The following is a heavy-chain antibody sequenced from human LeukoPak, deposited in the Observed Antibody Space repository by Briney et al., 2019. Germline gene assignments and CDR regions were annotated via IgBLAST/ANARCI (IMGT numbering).Heavy chain of an antibody. J-gene: IGHJ3*02. V-gene: IGHV4-59*08. CDR2: IYYSGST. CDR1: GGSISSYY. CDR3: ARRIVAAGNDAFDI. D-gene: IGHD6-13*01. Sequence: SETLSLTCTVSGGSISSYYWSWIRQPPGKGLEWIGYIYYSGSTNYNPSLKSRVTISVDTSKNQFSLKLSSVTAADTAIYYCARRIVAAGNDAFDIWGQGTMVTV.